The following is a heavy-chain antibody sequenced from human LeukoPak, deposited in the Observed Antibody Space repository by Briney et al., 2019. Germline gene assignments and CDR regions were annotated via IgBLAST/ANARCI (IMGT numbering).Heavy chain of an antibody. CDR3: ARDLSVYDYVWGSYRPYYFDY. CDR1: GFTFSSYS. J-gene: IGHJ4*02. Sequence: PGGSRRLSCAASGFTFSSYSMNWVRQAPGKGLEWVSSISSSSSYIYYADSVKGRFTISRDNAKNSLYLQMNSLRAENTAVYYCARDLSVYDYVWGSYRPYYFDYWGQGTLVTVSS. D-gene: IGHD3-16*02. CDR2: ISSSSSYI. V-gene: IGHV3-21*01.